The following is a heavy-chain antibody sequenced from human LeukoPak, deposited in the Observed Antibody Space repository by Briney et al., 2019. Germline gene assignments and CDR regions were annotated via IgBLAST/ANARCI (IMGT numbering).Heavy chain of an antibody. CDR3: ARDRSLLWFGESLDAFDI. J-gene: IGHJ3*02. V-gene: IGHV1-18*01. CDR2: ISAYNGNT. D-gene: IGHD3-10*01. Sequence: GASVKVSCKASGYTFTSYGISWVRQAPGQGLEWMGWISAYNGNTNYAQKLQGRVTMTTDTSTSTAYMELSSLRSEDTAVYYCARDRSLLWFGESLDAFDIWGQGTMVTVSS. CDR1: GYTFTSYG.